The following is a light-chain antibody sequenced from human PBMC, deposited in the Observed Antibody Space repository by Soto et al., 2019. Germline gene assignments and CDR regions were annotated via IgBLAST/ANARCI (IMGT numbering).Light chain of an antibody. CDR3: QQYNSYPYT. CDR2: DAS. J-gene: IGKJ2*01. CDR1: QSVNNW. V-gene: IGKV1-5*01. Sequence: DIQMTQYPSTLSASVGERVTISCRASQSVNNWLAWYQRKPGKAPKLLIHDASTLESGIPSRFSGSGSGTEFTLTISSLQPDDFATYYCQQYNSYPYTFGQGTKLEIK.